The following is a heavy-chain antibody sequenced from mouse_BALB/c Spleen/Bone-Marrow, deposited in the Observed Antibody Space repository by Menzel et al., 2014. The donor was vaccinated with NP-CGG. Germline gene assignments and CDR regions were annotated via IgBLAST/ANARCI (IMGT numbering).Heavy chain of an antibody. V-gene: IGHV4-1*02. CDR1: GFDFSRYW. D-gene: IGHD2-3*01. J-gene: IGHJ3*01. Sequence: EVQLVESGGGLVQPGGSLKLSCAASGFDFSRYWMSWVRQAPGKGLEWIGEINPDSNTINYTLSLKDKFIISRDNAKNTLYLQMSKVRSEDTALYYCSRLGYYGGFAYWGQGTLVTVSA. CDR3: SRLGYYGGFAY. CDR2: INPDSNTI.